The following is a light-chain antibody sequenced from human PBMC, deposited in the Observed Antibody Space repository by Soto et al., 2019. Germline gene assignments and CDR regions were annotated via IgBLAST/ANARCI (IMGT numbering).Light chain of an antibody. CDR1: QSVSNNF. J-gene: IGKJ2*01. V-gene: IGKV3-20*01. Sequence: EIGVTQSPGTLSLSPGERATLSCRASQSVSNNFLAWYQQKPGQAPRLLIYGASNRATGIPDRFSGSGSGTDFTLTINRLEPEDFGVYYCQQYGGSPNTFGQGTRLEIQ. CDR3: QQYGGSPNT. CDR2: GAS.